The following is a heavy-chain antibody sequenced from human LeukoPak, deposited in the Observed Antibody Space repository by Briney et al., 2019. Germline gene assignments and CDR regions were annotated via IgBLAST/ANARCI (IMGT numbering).Heavy chain of an antibody. CDR3: ARDQPRRGPGNHDY. Sequence: GASVKVSCKASGYTFTTYGINWVRQAPGQGLEWMGWISTYDGNTNYAQKLRGRVTMIRDISMSTVYMELRGLRSDDTAVYYCARDQPRRGPGNHDYWGQGSLVTVSS. D-gene: IGHD1-26*01. J-gene: IGHJ4*02. V-gene: IGHV1-18*01. CDR1: GYTFTTYG. CDR2: ISTYDGNT.